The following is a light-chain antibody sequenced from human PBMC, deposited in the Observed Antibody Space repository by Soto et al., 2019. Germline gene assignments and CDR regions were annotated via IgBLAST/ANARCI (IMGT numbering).Light chain of an antibody. J-gene: IGLJ1*01. Sequence: QSVLTQPASVSGSPGQSITTSCTGTSNDVGGYDYVGWYQQHPGKAPKLMIYNVYNRPSGVSFRFSGSKSGNTASLTISGLQTEDEADYYCTSYTNRYTYVFGTGTKVTVL. V-gene: IGLV2-14*01. CDR2: NVY. CDR3: TSYTNRYTYV. CDR1: SNDVGGYDY.